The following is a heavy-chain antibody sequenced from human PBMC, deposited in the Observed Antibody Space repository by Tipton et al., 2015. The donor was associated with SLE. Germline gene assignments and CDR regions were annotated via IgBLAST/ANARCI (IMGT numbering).Heavy chain of an antibody. D-gene: IGHD6-13*01. CDR1: GGSISSYY. J-gene: IGHJ6*02. CDR2: IYYSGST. Sequence: TLSLTCTVSGGSISSYYWSWIRQPPGKGLEWIGYIYYSGSTNYNPSLKSRVTISVDTSKNQFSLKLRSVTAADTAVYYCARGPGAAAILSYYYFYGMDAWGQGTTVTVSS. V-gene: IGHV4-59*01. CDR3: ARGPGAAAILSYYYFYGMDA.